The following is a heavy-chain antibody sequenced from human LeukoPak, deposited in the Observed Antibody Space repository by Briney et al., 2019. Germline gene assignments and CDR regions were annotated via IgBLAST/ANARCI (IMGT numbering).Heavy chain of an antibody. Sequence: SETLSLTCTVSGGSISTYYWSWIRQPPGKGLEWMGYIYYSGITNYNPSLKSRATISVDTSKNQFSLKLSSVAAADTALYYCAREYFSGSGSYEKWFDPWGQGTLVTVSS. CDR2: IYYSGIT. J-gene: IGHJ5*02. CDR1: GGSISTYY. V-gene: IGHV4-59*01. CDR3: AREYFSGSGSYEKWFDP. D-gene: IGHD3-10*01.